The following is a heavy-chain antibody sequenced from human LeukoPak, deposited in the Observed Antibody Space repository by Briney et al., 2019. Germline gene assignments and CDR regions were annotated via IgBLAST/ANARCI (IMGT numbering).Heavy chain of an antibody. CDR1: GFTFSSYE. Sequence: GGSLRLSCAASGFTFSSYEMNWVREAPGKGLEWVSYISSSGSTIYSADSVKGRFTISRHNAKNSLYLQMSSLRAADRAVYYCARDPRYFDWLSTTSYYGMDVWGQGTTVTVSS. CDR3: ARDPRYFDWLSTTSYYGMDV. J-gene: IGHJ6*02. D-gene: IGHD3-9*01. CDR2: ISSSGSTI. V-gene: IGHV3-48*03.